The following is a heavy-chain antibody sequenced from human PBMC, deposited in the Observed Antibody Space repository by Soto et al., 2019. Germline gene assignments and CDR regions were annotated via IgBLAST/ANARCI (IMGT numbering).Heavy chain of an antibody. CDR1: GFTFSSYS. CDR3: ARDSPKRIAAALDI. Sequence: LRLSCAASGFTFSSYSMNWVRQAPGKGLEWVSSISSSSSYIHYADSVKGRFTISRDNAKNSLYLQMNSLRAEDTAVYYSARDSPKRIAAALDIWGQGTMVTVSS. V-gene: IGHV3-21*01. J-gene: IGHJ3*02. D-gene: IGHD6-13*01. CDR2: ISSSSSYI.